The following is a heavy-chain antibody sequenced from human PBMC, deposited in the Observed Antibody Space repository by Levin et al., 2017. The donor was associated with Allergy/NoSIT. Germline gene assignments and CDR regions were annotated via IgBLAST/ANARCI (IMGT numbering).Heavy chain of an antibody. D-gene: IGHD3-22*01. CDR2: ISYDGSNK. V-gene: IGHV3-30*18. CDR1: GFTFSSYG. CDR3: AKDSWEKNYYDSSGYYYS. J-gene: IGHJ4*02. Sequence: GGSLRLSCAASGFTFSSYGMHWVRQAPGKGLEWVAVISYDGSNKYYADSVKGRFTISRDNSKNTLYLQMNSLRAEDTAVYYCAKDSWEKNYYDSSGYYYSWGQGTLVTVSS.